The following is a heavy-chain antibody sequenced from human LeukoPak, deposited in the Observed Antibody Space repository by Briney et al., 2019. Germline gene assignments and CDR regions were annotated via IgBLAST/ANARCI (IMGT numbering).Heavy chain of an antibody. V-gene: IGHV3-23*01. CDR2: ISGSGGRT. CDR1: GLNLNNFA. J-gene: IGHJ4*02. Sequence: SGGSLRLSCSAYGLNLNNFAMCCVRQAPGKGLEWVSAISGSGGRTYYADSVKGRFTISRDNSKNTLLLQMNSLRAEDPDVYYCARAVQCTNGVCPYFDYWGQGTLVTVSS. CDR3: ARAVQCTNGVCPYFDY. D-gene: IGHD2-8*01.